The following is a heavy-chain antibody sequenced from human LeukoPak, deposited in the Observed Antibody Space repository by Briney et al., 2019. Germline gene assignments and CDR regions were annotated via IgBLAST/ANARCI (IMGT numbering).Heavy chain of an antibody. Sequence: GGSLRLSCAASGFTFSDYNMRWIHQAPGKGLEWVSSISRSGSTKYYADSVKGRFTISRDNAKNSLFLQMNSLRAEDTAVYYCARVLRYRSGGNCYSGGLGYMDVWGKGTTVTISS. D-gene: IGHD2-15*01. V-gene: IGHV3-11*01. CDR1: GFTFSDYN. J-gene: IGHJ6*03. CDR2: ISRSGSTK. CDR3: ARVLRYRSGGNCYSGGLGYMDV.